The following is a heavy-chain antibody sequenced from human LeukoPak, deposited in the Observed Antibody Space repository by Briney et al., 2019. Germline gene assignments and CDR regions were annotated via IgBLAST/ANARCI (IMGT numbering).Heavy chain of an antibody. CDR3: VKDRTGGRVAFDI. Sequence: PGRSLRLSCSASGFTFSSYAMHWVRQAPGKGLEYVSAISSNGRSIYYADSVKGRFTISRDNSQNTLYLQMSSLRAEDTAVYYCVKDRTGGRVAFDIWGQGTMVTVSS. CDR1: GFTFSSYA. D-gene: IGHD1-14*01. J-gene: IGHJ3*02. CDR2: ISSNGRSI. V-gene: IGHV3-64D*09.